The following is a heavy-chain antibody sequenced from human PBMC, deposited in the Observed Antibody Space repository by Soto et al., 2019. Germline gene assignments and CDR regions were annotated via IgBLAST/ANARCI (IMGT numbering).Heavy chain of an antibody. D-gene: IGHD2-2*01. CDR1: GGSVSSGSYY. CDR3: ARAGRDCSSTSCWGGWFDP. J-gene: IGHJ5*02. V-gene: IGHV4-61*01. Sequence: PSETLSLTCTVSGGSVSSGSYYWSWIRQPPGKGLEWIGYIYYSGSTNYNPSLKSRVTISVDTSKNQFSLKLSSVTAADTAVYYCARAGRDCSSTSCWGGWFDPWGQGTLVTVSS. CDR2: IYYSGST.